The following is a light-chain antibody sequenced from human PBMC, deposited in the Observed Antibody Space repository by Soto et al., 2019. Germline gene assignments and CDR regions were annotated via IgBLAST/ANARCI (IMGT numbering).Light chain of an antibody. CDR1: QSVSNNY. V-gene: IGKV3-20*01. Sequence: EIVLTQSPGTLSLSPGERATLSCRASQSVSNNYLAWYQQKPGQAPRLFIYGASNRAAGVPDRFGGSGSGTDFALTISRPEPEDFAVYYCQQYGSTPPITFGQGTRLEIK. CDR3: QQYGSTPPIT. CDR2: GAS. J-gene: IGKJ5*01.